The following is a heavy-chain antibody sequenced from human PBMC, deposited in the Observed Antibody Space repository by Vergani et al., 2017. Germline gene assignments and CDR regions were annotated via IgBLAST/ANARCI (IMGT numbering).Heavy chain of an antibody. CDR3: ARVGTSSNRDYFDY. Sequence: QVQLVQSGAEVKKPGASVKVSCKASGHTFTDYFMHWVRQAPGQGLEWMGWINPNSGGTNYAQKFQGRVTMTRDTSISTAYMELSNLGSDDTAVYYCARVGTSSNRDYFDYWGQGTLVTVSS. D-gene: IGHD2-2*01. J-gene: IGHJ4*02. CDR2: INPNSGGT. CDR1: GHTFTDYF. V-gene: IGHV1-2*02.